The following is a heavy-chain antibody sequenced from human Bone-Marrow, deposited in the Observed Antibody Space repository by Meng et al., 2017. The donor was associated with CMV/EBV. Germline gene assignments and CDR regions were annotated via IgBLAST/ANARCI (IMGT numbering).Heavy chain of an antibody. CDR3: TRDPGDHDFDY. D-gene: IGHD4-17*01. Sequence: GGSLRLSCAASGFTFSSYWMSWVRQAPGKGLEWVANIKQDGSEKYYVDSVKGRFTISRDNAKNSLYLQMNSLRAEDTAVYYCTRDPGDHDFDYWGRGTLVTVSS. V-gene: IGHV3-7*03. CDR2: IKQDGSEK. CDR1: GFTFSSYW. J-gene: IGHJ4*02.